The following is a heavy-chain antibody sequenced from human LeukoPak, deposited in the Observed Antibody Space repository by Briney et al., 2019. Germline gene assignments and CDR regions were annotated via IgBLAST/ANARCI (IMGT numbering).Heavy chain of an antibody. Sequence: GGSLRLSCAVSAFTLRTSGILWVRQASGKGLEWLTFIRTDGSDKFYADSVKGRFTISRDNSQNTLYLHMNSLRAEDTAIYYCATEQEGRRAAFDHWGQGTLVTVSS. CDR2: IRTDGSDK. CDR1: AFTLRTSG. V-gene: IGHV3-30*02. CDR3: ATEQEGRRAAFDH. J-gene: IGHJ4*02. D-gene: IGHD1/OR15-1a*01.